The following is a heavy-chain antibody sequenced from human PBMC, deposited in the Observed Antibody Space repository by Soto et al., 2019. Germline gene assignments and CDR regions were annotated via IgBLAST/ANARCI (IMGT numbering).Heavy chain of an antibody. V-gene: IGHV3-74*01. CDR2: VNPDGTTT. CDR1: GFTFSTYW. CDR3: ARDLAGVDDS. J-gene: IGHJ4*02. Sequence: EVQLVESGGGLVQPGGSLRLSCAASGFTFSTYWMHWVRQVPGKGLVWVSRVNPDGTTTNYAASVKGRFTISRDNAKKTLHLQMNSLRVDDTAVYFCARDLAGVDDSWRQGTLVTVSS. D-gene: IGHD7-27*01.